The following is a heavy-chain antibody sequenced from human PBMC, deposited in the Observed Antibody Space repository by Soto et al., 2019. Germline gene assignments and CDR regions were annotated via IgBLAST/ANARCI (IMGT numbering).Heavy chain of an antibody. CDR2: INPTFGTT. Sequence: QLVQSGAEVKKPDSSVQVSCKASESIFTNSGVTWVRQAPGQGLERMGGINPTFGTTHYAQKFQGRLTIYADESRTTVNMGLSNLTPEDTAVYYCARLRSDCGGGTCSGSFWGQGTLVTVSS. D-gene: IGHD2-21*01. J-gene: IGHJ4*02. V-gene: IGHV1-69*01. CDR3: ARLRSDCGGGTCSGSF. CDR1: ESIFTNSG.